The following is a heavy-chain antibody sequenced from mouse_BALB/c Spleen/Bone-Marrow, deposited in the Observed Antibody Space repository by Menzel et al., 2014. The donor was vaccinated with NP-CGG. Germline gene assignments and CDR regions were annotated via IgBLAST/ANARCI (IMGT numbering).Heavy chain of an antibody. CDR1: GFNIKDTY. CDR2: IDPANGNT. CDR3: ARDYGRTAWFAY. J-gene: IGHJ3*01. Sequence: VQLKESGAELVKPGASVKLSYTASGFNIKDTYIHWVKQRPEQGLEWIGGIDPANGNTKYDPKFQGKATITADTSSNTAYLQLSSLTSEDTAFYYCARDYGRTAWFAYWGQGTLVTVSA. D-gene: IGHD1-1*01. V-gene: IGHV14-3*02.